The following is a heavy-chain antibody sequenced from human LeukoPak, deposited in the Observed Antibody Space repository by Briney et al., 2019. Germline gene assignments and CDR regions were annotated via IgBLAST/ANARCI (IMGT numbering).Heavy chain of an antibody. D-gene: IGHD5-12*01. Sequence: PSETLSLTCTVSGGSISSYYWSWIRQPPGKGLEWIGYIYYSGSTYYNPSLKSRVTISVDTSKNQFSLKLSSVTAADTAVYYCARHFSRGYSGYDYDYWGQGTLVTVSS. J-gene: IGHJ4*02. CDR1: GGSISSYY. CDR2: IYYSGST. CDR3: ARHFSRGYSGYDYDY. V-gene: IGHV4-59*08.